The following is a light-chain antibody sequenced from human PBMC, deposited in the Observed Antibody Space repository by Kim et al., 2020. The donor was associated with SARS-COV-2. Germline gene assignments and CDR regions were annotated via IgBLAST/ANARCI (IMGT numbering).Light chain of an antibody. V-gene: IGLV2-23*02. CDR3: CSYAGSGIFVV. J-gene: IGLJ2*01. CDR1: YNDSGSSNL. CDR2: EVT. Sequence: QSITLSCTGTYNDSGSSNLVSWFQQYPGKAPKLIIQEVTKRPSGVSDRFSGSKSGNTASLTISGLQADDEADYYCCSYAGSGIFVVFGGGTQLTVL.